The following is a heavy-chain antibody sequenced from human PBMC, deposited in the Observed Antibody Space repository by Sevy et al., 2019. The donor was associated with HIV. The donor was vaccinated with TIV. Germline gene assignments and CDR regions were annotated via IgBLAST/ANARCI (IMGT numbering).Heavy chain of an antibody. Sequence: GGSLRLSCAASGFTFSSYAMHWVRQAPGKGLEWVAVISYDGSNKYYADSVKGRFTISRDNSKNTLYLQMNSLRAEDMAVYYCARDGRGSGLRHYYYYYMDVWGKGTTVTVSS. CDR2: ISYDGSNK. V-gene: IGHV3-30-3*01. D-gene: IGHD4-17*01. CDR1: GFTFSSYA. CDR3: ARDGRGSGLRHYYYYYMDV. J-gene: IGHJ6*03.